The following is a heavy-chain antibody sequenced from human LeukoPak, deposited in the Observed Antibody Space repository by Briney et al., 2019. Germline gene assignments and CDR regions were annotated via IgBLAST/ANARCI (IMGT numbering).Heavy chain of an antibody. CDR3: AKPSYYDSSGYDY. J-gene: IGHJ4*02. V-gene: IGHV3-23*01. D-gene: IGHD3-22*01. CDR2: ISGSGGST. CDR1: GFTFSSYA. Sequence: GGSLRLSCAASGFTFSSYAMSWVRQAPGKGLEWVSAISGSGGSTYYADSVKGRFNISRDNSKNTLYLQMNSLRAEDTAVYYCAKPSYYDSSGYDYWGPGTLVTVSS.